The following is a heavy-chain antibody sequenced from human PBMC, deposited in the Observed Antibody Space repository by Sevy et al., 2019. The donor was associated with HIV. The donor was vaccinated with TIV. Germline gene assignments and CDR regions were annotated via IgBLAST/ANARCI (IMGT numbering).Heavy chain of an antibody. CDR3: ARDISGGQQLEHFDF. V-gene: IGHV3-33*01. D-gene: IGHD6-13*01. Sequence: GESLKISCAASGFTFSSYGMHWVRQAPGEGLEWVAVIWYDGSEKYYADSVKGRFTISRDNSKNTLYLQMNSLRAEDTAVYYCARDISGGQQLEHFDFWGQGTLVTVSS. CDR1: GFTFSSYG. J-gene: IGHJ4*02. CDR2: IWYDGSEK.